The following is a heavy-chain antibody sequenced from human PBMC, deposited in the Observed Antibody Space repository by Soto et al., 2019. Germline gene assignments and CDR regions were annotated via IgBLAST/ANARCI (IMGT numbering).Heavy chain of an antibody. J-gene: IGHJ6*02. D-gene: IGHD5-18*01. Sequence: SETLSLTCTVSGGSISSSSYYWGWIRQPPGKGLVWIGSIVYSGSTYYNPSLKTRVTISVDTSKNQFSLKLSSVTAADTAVYYSPCISSGAYSYGLYYNGMDVWGQGTTVTAS. V-gene: IGHV4-39*01. CDR1: GGSISSSSYY. CDR3: PCISSGAYSYGLYYNGMDV. CDR2: IVYSGST.